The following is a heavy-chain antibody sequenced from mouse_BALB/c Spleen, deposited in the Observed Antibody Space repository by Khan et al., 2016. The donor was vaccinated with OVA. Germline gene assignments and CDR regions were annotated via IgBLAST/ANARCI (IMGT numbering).Heavy chain of an antibody. Sequence: EVQLQESGPSLVKPYQTLSLTCSVTGDSITSGYWSWIRKFPGNKLEYMGYMIYTGYTDYNPSLKSRIAITRHTSKNQYYLQWNSVTTEDTATYFCARSTYRYAFAYWGQGTLVTVSA. D-gene: IGHD2-14*01. J-gene: IGHJ3*01. CDR3: ARSTYRYAFAY. CDR2: MIYTGYT. CDR1: GDSITSGY. V-gene: IGHV3-8*02.